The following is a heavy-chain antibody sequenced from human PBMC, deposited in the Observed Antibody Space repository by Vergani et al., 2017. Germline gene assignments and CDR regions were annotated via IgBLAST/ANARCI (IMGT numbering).Heavy chain of an antibody. CDR1: GYMFTAYA. V-gene: IGHV7-4-1*01. J-gene: IGHJ4*02. D-gene: IGHD3-10*01. CDR2: INTNTGNP. Sequence: QVQLVQSASELRRPGASVNISCKASGYMFTAYAVNWVRQAPGQGLEWVGWINTNTGNPTFAQDFAGRFDLSFDSSVRAAYLHISSLKTEDTAVYYCARGRSGGNPHDFGGQGSLVIVSS. CDR3: ARGRSGGNPHDF.